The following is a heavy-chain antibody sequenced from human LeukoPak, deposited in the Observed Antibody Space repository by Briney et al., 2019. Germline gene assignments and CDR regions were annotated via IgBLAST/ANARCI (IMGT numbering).Heavy chain of an antibody. Sequence: GGSLRLSCAASGFIFSSYWMHWVRQAPGKGLVWVSRIKSDGTSTNYADSVKGRFTISRDNAKNTLHLQMNSLRADDTAVYYCAKGGASLFDYWGQGTLVTVS. D-gene: IGHD1-26*01. V-gene: IGHV3-74*01. CDR3: AKGGASLFDY. CDR1: GFIFSSYW. CDR2: IKSDGTST. J-gene: IGHJ4*02.